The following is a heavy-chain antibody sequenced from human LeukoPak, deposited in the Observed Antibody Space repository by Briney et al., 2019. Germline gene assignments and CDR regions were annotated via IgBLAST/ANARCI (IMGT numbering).Heavy chain of an antibody. D-gene: IGHD1-1*01. CDR2: IKQDGSEK. CDR3: ARDGTTGTTSWFDP. Sequence: ETLSLTCAVSGGSISSSNWWSWVRQAPGKGLEWVANIKQDGSEKYYVDSVKGRFTISRDNAKNSLYLQMNSLRAEDTAVYYCARDGTTGTTSWFDPWGQGTLVTVSS. J-gene: IGHJ5*02. CDR1: GGSISSSNW. V-gene: IGHV3-7*01.